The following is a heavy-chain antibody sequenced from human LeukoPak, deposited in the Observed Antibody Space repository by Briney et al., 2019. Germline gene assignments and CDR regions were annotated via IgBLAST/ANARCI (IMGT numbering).Heavy chain of an antibody. CDR3: ATGALWLGVSWFDP. Sequence: PGGSLRLSCAASGFTFSSYWMSWVRQAPGKGLEWVANIKQDGSEKYYVDSVKGRFTISRDNAKNSLYLQMNSLRAEDTAVYYCATGALWLGVSWFDPWGQGTLVTVSS. V-gene: IGHV3-7*01. J-gene: IGHJ5*02. D-gene: IGHD3-10*01. CDR2: IKQDGSEK. CDR1: GFTFSSYW.